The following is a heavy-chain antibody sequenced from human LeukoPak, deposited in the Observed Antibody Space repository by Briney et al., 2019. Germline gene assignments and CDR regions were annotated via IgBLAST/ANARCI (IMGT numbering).Heavy chain of an antibody. Sequence: GRSLRLSCAASGFTFSSYAMHWVRQAPGEGLEWVAVISYDGSNKYYADSVKGRFTISRDNSKNTLYLQMNSLRAEDTAVYYCARVGQQLVPLGAFDIWGQGTMVTVSS. CDR2: ISYDGSNK. J-gene: IGHJ3*02. V-gene: IGHV3-30*04. D-gene: IGHD6-13*01. CDR3: ARVGQQLVPLGAFDI. CDR1: GFTFSSYA.